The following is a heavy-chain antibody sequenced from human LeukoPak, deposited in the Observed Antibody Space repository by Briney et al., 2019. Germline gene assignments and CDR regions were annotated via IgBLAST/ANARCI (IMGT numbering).Heavy chain of an antibody. Sequence: GGSLRLSCAASGFTFSGSAMHWVRQASGKGLEWVGRIRSKANSYATAYAASVKGRFTISRDDSKNTAYLQMNSLKTEDTAVYYCRLFYYYYYMDVWGKGTTVTVSS. CDR1: GFTFSGSA. V-gene: IGHV3-73*01. CDR2: IRSKANSYAT. J-gene: IGHJ6*03. D-gene: IGHD6-19*01. CDR3: RLFYYYYYMDV.